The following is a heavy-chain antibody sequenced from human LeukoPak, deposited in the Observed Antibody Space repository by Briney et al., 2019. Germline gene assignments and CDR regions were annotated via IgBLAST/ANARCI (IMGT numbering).Heavy chain of an antibody. CDR3: ARELVVVPAASLGEYYYYGMDV. V-gene: IGHV1-8*01. CDR1: GYTFTSYD. J-gene: IGHJ6*02. Sequence: ASVKVSCKASGYTFTSYDINWVRQAPGQGLEWMGWMNPNSGNTGYAQKFQGRVTMTRSTSISTAYMELSSLRSEDTAVYYCARELVVVPAASLGEYYYYGMDVWGQGTTVTVSS. D-gene: IGHD2-2*01. CDR2: MNPNSGNT.